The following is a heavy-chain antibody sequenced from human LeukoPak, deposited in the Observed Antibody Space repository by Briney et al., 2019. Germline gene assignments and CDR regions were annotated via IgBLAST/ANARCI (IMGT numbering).Heavy chain of an antibody. D-gene: IGHD3-16*01. J-gene: IGHJ3*02. CDR2: TYYRSKWNN. CDR1: GDSVSTNSAT. V-gene: IGHV6-1*01. Sequence: SQTLSLTCAISGDSVSTNSATWTWLRQSPSRGLEWLGRTYYRSKWNNDYAVSMKSRITINPDTSKNQFSLQLNSVTPEDTAVYYCARDWGTLTDGFDIWGQGTMVIVSS. CDR3: ARDWGTLTDGFDI.